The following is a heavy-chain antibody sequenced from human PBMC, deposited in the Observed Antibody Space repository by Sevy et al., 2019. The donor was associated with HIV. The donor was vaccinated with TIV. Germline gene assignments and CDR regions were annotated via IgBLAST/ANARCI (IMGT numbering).Heavy chain of an antibody. Sequence: GGSLRLSCAASGFTFSSYAMHWVRQAPGKGLEWVAVISYDGSNKYYADSVKGRFTISSDNSKNTLYLQMNSLRAEGTAVYYRARETPSDYYGSGSFDYWGQGTLVTVSS. CDR1: GFTFSSYA. CDR3: ARETPSDYYGSGSFDY. CDR2: ISYDGSNK. J-gene: IGHJ4*02. V-gene: IGHV3-30-3*01. D-gene: IGHD3-10*01.